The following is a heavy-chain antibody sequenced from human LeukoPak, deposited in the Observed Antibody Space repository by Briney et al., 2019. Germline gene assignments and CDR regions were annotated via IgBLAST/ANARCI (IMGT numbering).Heavy chain of an antibody. J-gene: IGHJ4*02. V-gene: IGHV3-7*02. CDR2: MRQDGNDK. CDR3: ARAKDNYYGSGSYD. CDR1: GFTFNTYW. D-gene: IGHD3-10*01. Sequence: GGSLRLSCAASGFTFNTYWMTWVRQAPGKGLEWVANMRQDGNDKYYVDSVRGRFTISRDNAKNSLYLQMNSLRDEDTAVYYCARAKDNYYGSGSYDWGQGTLVTVSS.